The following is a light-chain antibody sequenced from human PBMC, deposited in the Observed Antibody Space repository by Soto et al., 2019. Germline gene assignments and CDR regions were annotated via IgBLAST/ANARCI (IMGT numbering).Light chain of an antibody. J-gene: IGKJ1*01. CDR2: KAS. CDR3: QHYNSYSEA. Sequence: DIQMTQSPSTLSASVGDRVAITCRASQTISSWLAWYQQKPGKAPNLLIYKASTLKSGVPSRFSGSGSGTELTITISSLQPDDCETYDGQHYNSYSEAFGQGTKVDIK. V-gene: IGKV1-5*03. CDR1: QTISSW.